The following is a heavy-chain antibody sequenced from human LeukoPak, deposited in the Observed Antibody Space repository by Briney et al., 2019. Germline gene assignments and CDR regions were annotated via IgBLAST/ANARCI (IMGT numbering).Heavy chain of an antibody. V-gene: IGHV1-2*02. J-gene: IGHJ4*02. CDR3: ARAGAPYYYDSSGFHDF. CDR1: GYTFTGYY. CDR2: INPNSGGT. Sequence: ASVKVSCKTSGYTFTGYYMHWVRQAPGQGLEWMGWINPNSGGTNYAQKFQGRVTMTRDTSISTAYMELSRLRSDDTAVYYCARAGAPYYYDSSGFHDFWGQGTLVTVSS. D-gene: IGHD3-22*01.